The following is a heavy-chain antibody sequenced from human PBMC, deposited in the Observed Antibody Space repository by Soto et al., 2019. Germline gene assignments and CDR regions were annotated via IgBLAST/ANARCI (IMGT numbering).Heavy chain of an antibody. D-gene: IGHD3-3*01. J-gene: IGHJ4*02. CDR1: GYTFANYD. CDR2: ISTKSGKT. CDR3: ARSYFDSWTEYSNPVKY. Sequence: QVQLVQSAAEVKKPGASVKVSCKASGYTFANYDISWVRQAPGQGLEWMGWISTKSGKTDYAQNVQGRVTLTPDSSTTTVHVELRSLRSDGTAVYYCARSYFDSWTEYSNPVKYWGQGTLVAVSS. V-gene: IGHV1-18*04.